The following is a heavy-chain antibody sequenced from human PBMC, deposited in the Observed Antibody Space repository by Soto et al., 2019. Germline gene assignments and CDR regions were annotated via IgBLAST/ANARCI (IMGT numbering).Heavy chain of an antibody. D-gene: IGHD6-13*01. CDR1: GGSVSSGSYY. CDR3: ARHEYSSNWYLRYYFDY. V-gene: IGHV4-61*01. CDR2: IYYSGST. Sequence: SETLSLTCTVSGGSVSSGSYYWSWIRQPPGKGLEWIGYIYYSGSTNYNPSLKSRVTISVDTSKNQFSLKLSSVTAADTAVYYCARHEYSSNWYLRYYFDYWGQGTLVTVSS. J-gene: IGHJ4*02.